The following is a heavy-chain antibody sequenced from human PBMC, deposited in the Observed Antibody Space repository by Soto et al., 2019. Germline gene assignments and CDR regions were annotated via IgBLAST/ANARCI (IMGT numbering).Heavy chain of an antibody. CDR2: TYYRSKWYN. D-gene: IGHD3-10*01. CDR1: GDSVSSNSAA. V-gene: IGHV6-1*01. J-gene: IGHJ4*02. Sequence: SQTLSLTCAISGDSVSSNSAAWNWIRQSPSRGLEWLGRTYYRSKWYNDYAVSVKSRITINPDTSKNQYSLRLSSVTAADTAVYFCAGMFWFGDLLFDYWGPGTLVTVSS. CDR3: AGMFWFGDLLFDY.